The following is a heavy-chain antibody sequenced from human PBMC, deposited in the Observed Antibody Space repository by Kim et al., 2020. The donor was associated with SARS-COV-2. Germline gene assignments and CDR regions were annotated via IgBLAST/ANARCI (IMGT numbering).Heavy chain of an antibody. Sequence: GGSLRLSCAASGFTFDDYAMHWVRQAPGKGLEWVSGISWNSGSIGYADSVKGRFTISRDNAKNSLYRQMNSLRAEDTALYYCAKDKDDYGDVDAFDIWG. D-gene: IGHD4-17*01. V-gene: IGHV3-9*01. CDR2: ISWNSGSI. CDR3: AKDKDDYGDVDAFDI. CDR1: GFTFDDYA. J-gene: IGHJ3*02.